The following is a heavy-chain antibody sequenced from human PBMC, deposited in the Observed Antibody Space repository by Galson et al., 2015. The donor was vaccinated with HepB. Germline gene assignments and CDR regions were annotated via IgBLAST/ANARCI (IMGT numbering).Heavy chain of an antibody. V-gene: IGHV3-30*04. CDR1: GFTFSSYA. J-gene: IGHJ4*02. CDR2: ISYDGSNK. CDR3: GGGYSSGWYVIPVDWRWNH. D-gene: IGHD6-19*01. Sequence: SLRLSCAASGFTFSSYAMHWVRQAPGKGLEWVAVISYDGSNKYYADSVKGRFTISRDNSKNTLYLQMNSLRAEDTAVYYCGGGYSSGWYVIPVDWRWNHWGQGTLVTVSS.